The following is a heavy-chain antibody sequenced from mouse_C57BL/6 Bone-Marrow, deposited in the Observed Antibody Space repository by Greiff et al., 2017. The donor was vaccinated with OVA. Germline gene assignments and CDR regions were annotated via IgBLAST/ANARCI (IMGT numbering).Heavy chain of an antibody. J-gene: IGHJ2*01. Sequence: EVQVVESGGGLVQPGGSLSLSCAASGFTFTDYYMSWVRQPPGKALEWLGFIRNKANGYTTEYSASVKGRFTISRDNSQSILYLQRNALRAEDSATYYCARYLGHQGGFDYWGQGTTLTVSS. CDR2: IRNKANGYTT. CDR3: ARYLGHQGGFDY. CDR1: GFTFTDYY. V-gene: IGHV7-3*01. D-gene: IGHD3-1*01.